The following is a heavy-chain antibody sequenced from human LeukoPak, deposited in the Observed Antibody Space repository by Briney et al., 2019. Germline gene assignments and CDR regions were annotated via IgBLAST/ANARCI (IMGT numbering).Heavy chain of an antibody. D-gene: IGHD6-13*01. CDR3: TGRGITASRIDY. CDR1: DYTFPSHG. CDR2: ISASNGNT. J-gene: IGHJ4*02. Sequence: ASVKVSCKASDYTFPSHGLSWVRQASGQGLEWMGWISASNGNTDYAQKFQGRLTMTTDASTKTAYMELRSPRSDDTAMYYCTGRGITASRIDYWGQGTLVTVSS. V-gene: IGHV1-18*01.